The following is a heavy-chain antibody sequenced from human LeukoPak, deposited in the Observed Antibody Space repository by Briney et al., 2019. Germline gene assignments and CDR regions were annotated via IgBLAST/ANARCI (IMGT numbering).Heavy chain of an antibody. Sequence: PGGSLRLSRAASGFTFSSYWMSWVRQAPGKGLEWVANIKQDGSEKYYVDSVKGRFTISRDNAKNSLYLQMNSLRAEDTAVYYCARARRYLGYCSGGSCYGYFDYWGQGTLVTVSS. J-gene: IGHJ4*02. CDR1: GFTFSSYW. CDR2: IKQDGSEK. V-gene: IGHV3-7*01. CDR3: ARARRYLGYCSGGSCYGYFDY. D-gene: IGHD2-15*01.